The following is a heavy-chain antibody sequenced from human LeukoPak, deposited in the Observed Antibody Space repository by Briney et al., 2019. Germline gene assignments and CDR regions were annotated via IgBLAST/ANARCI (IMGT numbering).Heavy chain of an antibody. CDR2: IYSGGST. V-gene: IGHV3-66*02. Sequence: GGSLRLSCAASGFTVSSNYMSWVRQAPGKGLEWVSVIYSGGSTYYADSVKGRFTISRDNSKNTLYLQMNSLRAEDTAVYYCARIRCSGGSCYSHYYYYGMDVWGQGTTVTVSS. J-gene: IGHJ6*02. CDR3: ARIRCSGGSCYSHYYYYGMDV. CDR1: GFTVSSNY. D-gene: IGHD2-15*01.